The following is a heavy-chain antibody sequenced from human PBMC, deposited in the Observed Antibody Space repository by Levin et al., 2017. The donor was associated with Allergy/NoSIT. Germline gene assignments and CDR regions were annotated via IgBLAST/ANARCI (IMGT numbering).Heavy chain of an antibody. CDR3: ARRYGSGSYWGYYYYGMDG. CDR2: IDPSDSYT. D-gene: IGHD3-10*01. CDR1: GYSFTSYW. V-gene: IGHV5-10-1*01. Sequence: GGSLRLSCKGSGYSFTSYWISWVRQMPGKGLEWMGRIDPSDSYTNYSPSFQGHVTISADKSISTAYLQWSSLKASDTAMYYCARRYGSGSYWGYYYYGMDGWGQGTTVTVSS. J-gene: IGHJ6*02.